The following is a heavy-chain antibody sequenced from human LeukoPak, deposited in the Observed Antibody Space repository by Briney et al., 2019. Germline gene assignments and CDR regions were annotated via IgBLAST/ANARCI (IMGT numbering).Heavy chain of an antibody. CDR1: GFTFSSYG. Sequence: GRSLRLSCAASGFTFSSYGMHWVRQAPGKGLEWVAVIWYDGSNKYYADSVKGRFTISRDNSKNSLYLQMNSLRAEDTAVYYCARDIAAAGSRYYYYGMDVWGQGTTVTVSS. D-gene: IGHD6-13*01. V-gene: IGHV3-33*01. J-gene: IGHJ6*02. CDR3: ARDIAAAGSRYYYYGMDV. CDR2: IWYDGSNK.